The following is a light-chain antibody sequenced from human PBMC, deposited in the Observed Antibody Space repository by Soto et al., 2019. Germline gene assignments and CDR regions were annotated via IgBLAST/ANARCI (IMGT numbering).Light chain of an antibody. CDR2: EVS. J-gene: IGLJ1*01. CDR1: SNSVGGYNC. V-gene: IGLV2-14*01. CDR3: SSYTSSSIDYV. Sequence: QSALTQPASVSGSPGQSITISCTGTSNSVGGYNCVSWYQQHPGKAPKLMIYEVSNRPSGVSNRFSGSKSGNTACLTISGLQAEDEADYYCSSYTSSSIDYVFGTGTKLTVL.